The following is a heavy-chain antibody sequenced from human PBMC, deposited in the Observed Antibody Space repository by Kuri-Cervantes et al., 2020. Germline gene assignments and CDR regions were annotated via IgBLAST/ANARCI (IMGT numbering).Heavy chain of an antibody. Sequence: SVKVSCKASGGTFTSYAISWVRQAPGQGLEWMGGIIPIFGTANYAQKFQGRVTITADESTSTAYMELSSLRSEDTAMYYCARVDSLAEYFQHWGQGTLVTVSS. J-gene: IGHJ1*01. CDR2: IIPIFGTA. V-gene: IGHV1-69*13. D-gene: IGHD2-21*01. CDR3: ARVDSLAEYFQH. CDR1: GGTFTSYA.